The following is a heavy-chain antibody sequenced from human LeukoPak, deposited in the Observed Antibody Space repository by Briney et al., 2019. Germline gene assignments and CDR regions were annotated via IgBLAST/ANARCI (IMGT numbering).Heavy chain of an antibody. CDR1: GGSISSGGYS. Sequence: SETLSLTCAVSGGSISSGGYSWSWIRQPPGTGLEWIGYIYHSGSTYYNPSLKSRVTISVDRSKNQFSLKLSSVTAADTAVYYCARDPGEGFDYWGQGTLVTVSS. CDR3: ARDPGEGFDY. V-gene: IGHV4-30-2*01. D-gene: IGHD3-16*01. J-gene: IGHJ4*02. CDR2: IYHSGST.